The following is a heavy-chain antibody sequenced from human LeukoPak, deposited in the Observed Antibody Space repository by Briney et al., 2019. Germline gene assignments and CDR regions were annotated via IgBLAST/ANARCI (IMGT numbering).Heavy chain of an antibody. CDR3: AREGRGSSLGVFY. CDR1: GYTFTGYY. J-gene: IGHJ4*02. D-gene: IGHD1-26*01. Sequence: ASVKVSCKASGYTFTGYYMHWVRQAPGQGLEWMGRINPNSGGTNYAQKFQGRVTMTRGTSISTAYMELSRLRSDDTAVYYCAREGRGSSLGVFYWGQGTLVTVSS. V-gene: IGHV1-2*06. CDR2: INPNSGGT.